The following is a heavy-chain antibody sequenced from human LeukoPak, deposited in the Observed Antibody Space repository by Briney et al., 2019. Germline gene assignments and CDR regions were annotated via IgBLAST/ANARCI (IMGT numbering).Heavy chain of an antibody. D-gene: IGHD2-15*01. J-gene: IGHJ5*02. Sequence: SETLSLTCAVYGGSFSGYYWSWIRQPPGKGLEWIGELNHSGSTNYNPSLKSRVTISVDTSKNQFSLKLSSVTAADTAVYYCARVSCGGGTCYDSRGWFDPWGQGTLVTVSS. V-gene: IGHV4-34*01. CDR3: ARVSCGGGTCYDSRGWFDP. CDR1: GGSFSGYY. CDR2: LNHSGST.